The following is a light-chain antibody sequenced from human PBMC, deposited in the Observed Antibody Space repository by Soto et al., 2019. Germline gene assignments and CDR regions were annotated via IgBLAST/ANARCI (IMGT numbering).Light chain of an antibody. V-gene: IGKV3-11*01. CDR3: HQRQSWPRT. CDR1: QAVNTR. CDR2: LAS. J-gene: IGKJ1*01. Sequence: EIVLTQSPDTLSLSPGERATLSCRASQAVNTRLAWYQHKPGQAPRLLIYLASNRAAGVPARFSGSGSGTDFTLTISDVEPEDFAVYYCHQRQSWPRTFGQGTTVDIK.